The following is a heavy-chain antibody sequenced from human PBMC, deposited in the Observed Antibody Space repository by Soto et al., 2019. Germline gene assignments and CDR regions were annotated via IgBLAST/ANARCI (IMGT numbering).Heavy chain of an antibody. Sequence: GGSLRLSCAASGFTFSSYSMNWVRQAPGKGLEWVSSISSSSSYIYYADSVKGRFTISRDNAKNSLYLQMNSLRAEDTAVCYCARDEAPLRFLEPSYHMDVWGKGTMVTVSS. CDR2: ISSSSSYI. CDR1: GFTFSSYS. V-gene: IGHV3-21*01. CDR3: ARDEAPLRFLEPSYHMDV. J-gene: IGHJ6*03. D-gene: IGHD3-3*01.